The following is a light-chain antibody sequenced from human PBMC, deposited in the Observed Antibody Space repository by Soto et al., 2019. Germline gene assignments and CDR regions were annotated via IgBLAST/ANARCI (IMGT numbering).Light chain of an antibody. J-gene: IGLJ2*01. CDR2: EVN. CDR1: SSDVGGYDY. CDR3: SSFTISRNTVI. V-gene: IGLV2-14*01. Sequence: QSALTQPASVSGSPGQSITISCTGTSSDVGGYDYVSWYQLHPGKAPKLMVFEVNNRPSGVSYRFSGSKSGNTASLTISGLQAEDEADYYCSSFTISRNTVIFGGGTQLTVL.